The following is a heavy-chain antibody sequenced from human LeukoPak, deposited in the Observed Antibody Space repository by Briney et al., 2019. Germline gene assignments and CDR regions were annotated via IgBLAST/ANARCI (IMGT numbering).Heavy chain of an antibody. CDR2: IKQDGSEK. J-gene: IGHJ4*02. CDR1: GFAFSSYW. Sequence: GGSLRLSCAASGFAFSSYWMSWVRQAPGKGLEWVANIKQDGSEKYYVDSVKGRFTISRDNAKNSLYLQMNSLRAEDTAVYYCAKSRVRGYSYGALDYWGQGTLVTVSS. V-gene: IGHV3-7*01. D-gene: IGHD5-18*01. CDR3: AKSRVRGYSYGALDY.